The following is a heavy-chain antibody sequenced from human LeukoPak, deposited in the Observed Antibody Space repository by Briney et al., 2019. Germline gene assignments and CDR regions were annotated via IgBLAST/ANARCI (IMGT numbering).Heavy chain of an antibody. J-gene: IGHJ5*02. V-gene: IGHV4-4*07. D-gene: IGHD3-10*01. CDR3: ARDLYYYGSGSYIWFDP. CDR1: GGSISSYY. CDR2: IYTSGST. Sequence: SETLSLTCTVSGGSISSYYWSWIRQPAGKGLEWIGRIYTSGSTNYNPSLKSRVTMSVDTSKNQFSLTLSSVTAADTAVYYCARDLYYYGSGSYIWFDPWGQGTLVTVSS.